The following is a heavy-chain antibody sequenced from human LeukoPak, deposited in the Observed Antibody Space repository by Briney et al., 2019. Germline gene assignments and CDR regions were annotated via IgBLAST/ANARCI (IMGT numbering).Heavy chain of an antibody. J-gene: IGHJ4*02. D-gene: IGHD6-19*01. CDR3: ARGDSSGYYYFGY. V-gene: IGHV3-23*01. CDR2: ISGSGGST. CDR1: GFTFSSYA. Sequence: GGSLRLSCAASGFTFSSYAMSWVRQAPGKGLEWVSAISGSGGSTYYADSVKGRFTISRDNSKNTLYLQMNSLRAEDTAVYYCARGDSSGYYYFGYWGQGTLVTVSS.